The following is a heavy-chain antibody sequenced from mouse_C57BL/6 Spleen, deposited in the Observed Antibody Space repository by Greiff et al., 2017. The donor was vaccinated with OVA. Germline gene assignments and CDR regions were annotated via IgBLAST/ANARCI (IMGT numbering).Heavy chain of an antibody. D-gene: IGHD1-1*01. CDR1: GYTFTDYN. CDR2: INPNNGGT. J-gene: IGHJ3*01. Sequence: EVQLQQSGPELVKPGASVKIPCKASGYTFTDYNMDWVKQSHGKSLEWIGDINPNNGGTIYNQKFKGKATLTVDKSSSTAYMELRSLTSEDTAVYYCARHYYYGSSFAYWGQGTLVTVSA. CDR3: ARHYYYGSSFAY. V-gene: IGHV1-18*01.